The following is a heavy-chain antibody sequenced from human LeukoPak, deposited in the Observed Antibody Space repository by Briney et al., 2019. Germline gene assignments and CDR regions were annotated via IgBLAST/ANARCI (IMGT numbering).Heavy chain of an antibody. CDR2: IRDDGSNK. Sequence: PGGSLRLSCAASGFTFSSYDMHWVRQAPGKGLEWVAFIRDDGSNKYYADSVKGRFPISRDNSKNTLYLQMNSLRAEDTAVYYCAKDSPPVGYYDSSGYPGAFDIWGQGTMVTVSS. CDR1: GFTFSSYD. J-gene: IGHJ3*02. V-gene: IGHV3-30*02. D-gene: IGHD3-22*01. CDR3: AKDSPPVGYYDSSGYPGAFDI.